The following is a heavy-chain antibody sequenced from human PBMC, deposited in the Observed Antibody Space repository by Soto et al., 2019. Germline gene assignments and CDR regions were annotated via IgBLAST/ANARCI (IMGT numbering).Heavy chain of an antibody. Sequence: QVQLVQSGTEVKKPGASVKVSCKASGYTFGKYVISWVRQAPGQGLAWVGWISVYHGNTVHSQKFRSRVNMTTDTSTSTAYMELGSLKSDDTAIYYCAKDCSGASCGFDIWGQGTLVTVSS. V-gene: IGHV1-18*01. CDR3: AKDCSGASCGFDI. D-gene: IGHD2-15*01. J-gene: IGHJ4*02. CDR1: GYTFGKYV. CDR2: ISVYHGNT.